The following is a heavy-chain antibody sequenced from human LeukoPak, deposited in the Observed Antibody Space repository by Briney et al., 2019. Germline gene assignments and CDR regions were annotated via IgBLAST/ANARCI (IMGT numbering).Heavy chain of an antibody. CDR2: ISWNSGSI. CDR1: GFTFDDYA. CDR3: AKDRQQWLSSDAFDI. J-gene: IGHJ3*02. D-gene: IGHD6-19*01. V-gene: IGHV3-9*01. Sequence: GGSLRLSCAASGFTFDDYAMHWVRQAPGKGLEWVSGISWNSGSIGYADSVKGRFTISRDNAKNSLYLQMNSLRAEDTALYYCAKDRQQWLSSDAFDIWGQGTMVTVSS.